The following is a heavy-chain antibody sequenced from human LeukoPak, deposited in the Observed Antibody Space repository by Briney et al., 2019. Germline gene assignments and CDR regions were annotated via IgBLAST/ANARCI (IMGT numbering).Heavy chain of an antibody. CDR1: GFSFSSYW. CDR2: INTDGSST. V-gene: IGHV3-74*01. CDR3: TRGYVGIDY. J-gene: IGHJ4*02. D-gene: IGHD5-12*01. Sequence: GGSLRLSCAASGFSFSSYWMHWVRQAPGKGLVWVSRINTDGSSTIYADSVKGRFTISRDNAKNTLYLQMNSLRAEDTAVYYCTRGYVGIDYWGQGTLVTVSS.